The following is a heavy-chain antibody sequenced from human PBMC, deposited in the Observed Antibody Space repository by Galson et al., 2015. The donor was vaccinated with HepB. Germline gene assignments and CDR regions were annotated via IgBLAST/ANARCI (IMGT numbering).Heavy chain of an antibody. J-gene: IGHJ6*03. CDR2: TYYRSKWYN. V-gene: IGHV6-1*01. D-gene: IGHD4-23*01. CDR3: ARVGTTVVNEYYYYYMDV. Sequence: CAISGDSVSSNSAAWNWIRQSPSRGLEWLGRTYYRSKWYNDYAVSVKRRITINPDTSKNQFSLQLNSVTPEDTAVYYCARVGTTVVNEYYYYYMDVWGKGTTVTVSS. CDR1: GDSVSSNSAA.